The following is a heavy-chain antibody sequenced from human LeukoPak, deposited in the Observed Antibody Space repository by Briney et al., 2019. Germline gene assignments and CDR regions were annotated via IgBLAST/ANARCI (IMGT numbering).Heavy chain of an antibody. V-gene: IGHV4-4*07. CDR1: GGSISSYY. CDR3: ALRGYSYGPSDAFDI. J-gene: IGHJ3*02. CDR2: IYTSGST. D-gene: IGHD5-18*01. Sequence: SETLSLTCTVSGGSISSYYWSWIRQPAGKGLEWIGRIYTSGSTNYNPSLKSRVTMSVDTSKNQFSLKLSSVTAADTAVYYCALRGYSYGPSDAFDIWGQGTMVTVSS.